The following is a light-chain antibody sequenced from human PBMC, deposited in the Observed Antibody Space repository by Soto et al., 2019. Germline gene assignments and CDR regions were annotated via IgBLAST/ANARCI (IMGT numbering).Light chain of an antibody. J-gene: IGKJ1*01. CDR1: ERISSW. Sequence: DIQMTQSPSTLSASVGDRVTITCRASERISSWLAWYQQKPGKAPKILIYKASRLESGVPSRFRGSGSGTEFTLTISSLQPDDLATYYCQQYNSYSPWTFGQGTKVEIK. CDR2: KAS. V-gene: IGKV1-5*03. CDR3: QQYNSYSPWT.